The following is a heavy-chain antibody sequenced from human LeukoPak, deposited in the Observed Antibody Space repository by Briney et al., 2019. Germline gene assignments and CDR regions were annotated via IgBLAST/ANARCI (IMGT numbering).Heavy chain of an antibody. Sequence: PGGSLRLSCAASGYMFSDYYMGWIRQTPEKGLGWLSYISHSGSTIYYADSVKGRITISRDNGKNSVYLQMNSLRAEDTALYYCATYGSGSGTFFDSWGQGTLVTVSS. J-gene: IGHJ4*01. CDR2: ISHSGSTI. CDR3: ATYGSGSGTFFDS. V-gene: IGHV3-11*04. CDR1: GYMFSDYY. D-gene: IGHD3-10*01.